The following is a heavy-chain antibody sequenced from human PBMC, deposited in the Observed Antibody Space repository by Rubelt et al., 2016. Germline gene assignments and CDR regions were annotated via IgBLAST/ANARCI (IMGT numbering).Heavy chain of an antibody. D-gene: IGHD6-19*01. V-gene: IGHV1-3*01. CDR1: GYTFTSYA. J-gene: IGHJ5*02. Sequence: QVQLVQSGAEVKKSGASVKVSCKASGYTFTSYAMHWVRQAPGQRLEWMGWINAGNGNTKYSQKFQGRVTITRDTSASTAYMELSSLRSEDTAVYYCARVIWGSGWSNNWFDPWGQGTLVTVSS. CDR2: INAGNGNT. CDR3: ARVIWGSGWSNNWFDP.